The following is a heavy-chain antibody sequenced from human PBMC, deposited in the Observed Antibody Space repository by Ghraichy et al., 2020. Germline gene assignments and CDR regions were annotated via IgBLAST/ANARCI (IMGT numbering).Heavy chain of an antibody. CDR3: AKDVDYYSDSRELDY. J-gene: IGHJ4*02. CDR1: GFTFSSYG. V-gene: IGHV3-30*18. CDR2: ISYDGTNK. D-gene: IGHD3-22*01. Sequence: GGSLRLSCAASGFTFSSYGMHWVRQAPGKGLGWVAVISYDGTNKYYADSVKGRFTISRDNSKNTLYLQMNSLRAEDTAVYFCAKDVDYYSDSRELDYWGQGTLVTVSS.